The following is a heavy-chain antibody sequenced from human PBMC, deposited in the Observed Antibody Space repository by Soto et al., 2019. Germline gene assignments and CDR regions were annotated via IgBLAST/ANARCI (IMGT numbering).Heavy chain of an antibody. Sequence: PSQTLSLTCAISGDSVSSNSAAWNWIRQSPSRGLEWLGRTYYRSKWYNDYAVSVKSRITINPDTSKNQFSLQLNSVTPEDTAVYYCARRQGRESYGNYYYYGMDVWGQGTTVTVSS. CDR2: TYYRSKWYN. J-gene: IGHJ6*02. V-gene: IGHV6-1*01. CDR3: ARRQGRESYGNYYYYGMDV. D-gene: IGHD4-17*01. CDR1: GDSVSSNSAA.